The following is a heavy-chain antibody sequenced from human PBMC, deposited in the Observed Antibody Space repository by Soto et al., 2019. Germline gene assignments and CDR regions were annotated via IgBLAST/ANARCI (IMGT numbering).Heavy chain of an antibody. D-gene: IGHD5-18*01. V-gene: IGHV1-18*01. J-gene: IGHJ4*02. CDR1: GYTFTSYG. CDR3: ARGVGYGLIDY. CDR2: INAYNGNT. Sequence: QVQLVQSGAEVKKPGASVKVSCKASGYTFTSYGISWVRQAPGQGLEWMGWINAYNGNTNYAQKLQGRVTITTDTSTSTAYMELRSLSSVDPAVYYCARGVGYGLIDYWGQGTLVTVSS.